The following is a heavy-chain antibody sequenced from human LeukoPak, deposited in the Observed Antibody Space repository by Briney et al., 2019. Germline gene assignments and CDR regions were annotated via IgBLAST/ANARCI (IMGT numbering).Heavy chain of an antibody. D-gene: IGHD6-19*01. V-gene: IGHV2-70*11. CDR2: IDWDDDK. CDR3: ARIRGAIAVAGYYYYYMGV. J-gene: IGHJ6*03. CDR1: GFSLSTSGMC. Sequence: SGPTLVNPTQTLTLTCTFSGFSLSTSGMCVSWIRQPPGKALEWLARIDWDDDKYYSTSLKTRLTISKDTSKNQVVLTVTNMDPVDTATYYCARIRGAIAVAGYYYYYMGVWGKGTTVAVSS.